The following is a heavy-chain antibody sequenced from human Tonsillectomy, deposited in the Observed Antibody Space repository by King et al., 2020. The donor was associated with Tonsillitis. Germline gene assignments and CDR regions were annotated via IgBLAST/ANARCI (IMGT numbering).Heavy chain of an antibody. D-gene: IGHD3-16*02. CDR2: INPNNGGT. V-gene: IGHV1-2*02. CDR1: GYTFTGYF. CDR3: ARVIRDYDYAWGSYRFDP. Sequence: VQLVESGAEVKKPGASVKVSCKASGYTFTGYFMHWVRQAPGQGLEWMGWINPNNGGTNYAQKFQGRVTMTRDTSISTGYMELSRLRSDDTAVYYCARVIRDYDYAWGSYRFDPWGQGTLVTVSS. J-gene: IGHJ5*02.